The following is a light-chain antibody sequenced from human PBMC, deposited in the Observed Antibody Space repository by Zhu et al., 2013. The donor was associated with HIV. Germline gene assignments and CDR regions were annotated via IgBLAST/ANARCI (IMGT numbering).Light chain of an antibody. V-gene: IGKV4-1*01. CDR3: QQYNAWPT. Sequence: DIVMTQSPDSLAVSLGERATINCKSSQSVLYSSNNKNYLAWYQQKPGQPPKLLIYWASTRESGVPDRFSGRGSGTEFTLTISSLQSEDFAIYYCQQYNAWPTFGQGTKVEFK. CDR1: QSVLYSSNNKNY. J-gene: IGKJ1*01. CDR2: WAS.